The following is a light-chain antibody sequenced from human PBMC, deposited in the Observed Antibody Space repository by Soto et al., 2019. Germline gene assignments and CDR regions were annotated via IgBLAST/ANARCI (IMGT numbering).Light chain of an antibody. V-gene: IGKV3-20*01. J-gene: IGKJ1*01. CDR1: QSVDTTF. CDR3: QQYMSSVT. CDR2: GAS. Sequence: EIXLTQSXGSLSLSPGQRATLSCRASQSVDTTFFAWYQKKPGQAPRLLIYGASKRATGIPDRFSGSGSGTDFTLIISRLEPEDFAVYYCQQYMSSVTFGQGTKVEIK.